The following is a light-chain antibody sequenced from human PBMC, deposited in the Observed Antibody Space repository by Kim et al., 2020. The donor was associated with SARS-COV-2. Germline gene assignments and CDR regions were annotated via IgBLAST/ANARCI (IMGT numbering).Light chain of an antibody. J-gene: IGKJ1*01. CDR3: QQYNNWPRT. Sequence: EIVMTQSPATLSVSPGERATLSCRASQSVSSNLAWYQQKPGQVPRLLIYGASTRATGIPARFSGSGSGTEFTLTISSLQSEDFVIYYCQQYNNWPRTLGQGTKVDIK. CDR2: GAS. CDR1: QSVSSN. V-gene: IGKV3-15*01.